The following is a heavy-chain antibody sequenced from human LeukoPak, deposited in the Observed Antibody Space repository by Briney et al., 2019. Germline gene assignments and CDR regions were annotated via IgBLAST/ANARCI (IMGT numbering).Heavy chain of an antibody. Sequence: SETLSLTCTVSGGSISSYYWSWIRQPPGKGLEWIGYIYYSGSTNYNPSLKSRVTISVDTSKNQFSLKLNSVTAADTAVYYCARDSRYDSSGHAPWGQGSLVTVSS. CDR2: IYYSGST. CDR3: ARDSRYDSSGHAP. J-gene: IGHJ5*02. CDR1: GGSISSYY. V-gene: IGHV4-59*12. D-gene: IGHD3-22*01.